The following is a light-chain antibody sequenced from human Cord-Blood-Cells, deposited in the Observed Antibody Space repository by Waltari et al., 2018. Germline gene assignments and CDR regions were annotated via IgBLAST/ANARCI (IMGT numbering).Light chain of an antibody. J-gene: IGLJ2*01. CDR2: EVS. V-gene: IGLV2-8*01. CDR3: SSYAGSNNVV. CDR1: SSDVGGYNY. Sequence: QSALPQPPSASGSPGQSVTIPCPGTSSDVGGYNYVSRYQQHPGKAPKLMIYEVSKRPSGVPDRFSGSKSGNTASLTVSGLQAEDEADYYCSSYAGSNNVVFGGGTKLTVL.